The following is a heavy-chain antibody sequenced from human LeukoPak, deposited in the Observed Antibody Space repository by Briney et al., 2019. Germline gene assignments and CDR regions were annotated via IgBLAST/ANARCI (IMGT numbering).Heavy chain of an antibody. CDR3: ARAAGSGSYHFYYYYYGMDV. D-gene: IGHD3-10*01. Sequence: PSETLSLTCAVYGGSFSGYYWSWIRQPPGKGLEWIGEINHSGSTNYNPSLKSRVTISVDTSKNQFSLKLSSVTAADTAVYYCARAAGSGSYHFYYYYYGMDVWGQGTTVTVSS. J-gene: IGHJ6*02. V-gene: IGHV4-34*01. CDR1: GGSFSGYY. CDR2: INHSGST.